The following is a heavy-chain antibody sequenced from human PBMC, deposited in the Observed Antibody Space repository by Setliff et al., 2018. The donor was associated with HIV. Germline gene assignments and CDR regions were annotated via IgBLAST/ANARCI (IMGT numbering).Heavy chain of an antibody. CDR1: GGSISSRNHY. V-gene: IGHV4-39*01. CDR3: ARRQQLWLLYAFDI. Sequence: PSETLSLTCTVSGGSISSRNHYWGWIRQPPGKGLEWIGSIYYTGVTYYNPSLRSRVTISVDTSKKQFSLNLSSVTAADTAVYYCARRQQLWLLYAFDIWGQGTMVTVSS. J-gene: IGHJ3*02. D-gene: IGHD5-18*01. CDR2: IYYTGVT.